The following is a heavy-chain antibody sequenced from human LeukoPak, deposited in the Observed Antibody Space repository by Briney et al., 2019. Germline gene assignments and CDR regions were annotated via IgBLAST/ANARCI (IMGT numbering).Heavy chain of an antibody. J-gene: IGHJ3*02. CDR2: INHSGST. D-gene: IGHD6-6*01. CDR3: AREYSSSSVGAFYI. Sequence: SETLSLTCAVYGGSFSGYYWSWIRQPPGKGLEWIGEINHSGSTNYNPSLQSRVTISVDTSKNQFSLKLSSMTAADTAVYYCAREYSSSSVGAFYIWGQVTMVTASS. CDR1: GGSFSGYY. V-gene: IGHV4-34*01.